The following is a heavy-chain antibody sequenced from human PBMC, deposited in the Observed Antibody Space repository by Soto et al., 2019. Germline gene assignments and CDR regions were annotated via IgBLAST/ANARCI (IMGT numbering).Heavy chain of an antibody. V-gene: IGHV3-30*18. Sequence: QPGGSLRLSCAASGFTFSSYGMHWVRQAPGKGLEWVAVISYDGSNKYYADSVKGRFTISRDNSKNTLYLQMNSLRAEDTAVYYCAKDSVSPPSVLWFGEFPINYYYYGVDVWGQGTTVTVSS. D-gene: IGHD3-10*01. J-gene: IGHJ6*02. CDR2: ISYDGSNK. CDR1: GFTFSSYG. CDR3: AKDSVSPPSVLWFGEFPINYYYYGVDV.